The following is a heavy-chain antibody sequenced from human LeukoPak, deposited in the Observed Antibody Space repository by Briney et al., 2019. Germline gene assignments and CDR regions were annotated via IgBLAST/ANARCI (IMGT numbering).Heavy chain of an antibody. CDR3: ARNRDGYNSFDY. CDR1: GGSINNGGYY. D-gene: IGHD5-24*01. J-gene: IGHJ4*02. Sequence: SQTLSLTCTVSGGSINNGGYYWSWIRQHPGKGLEWIGYIYYSGSSYYNPSLRSRVTISVDTSKNHFSPKLSSVTAADTAVYYCARNRDGYNSFDYWGQGTLVTVSS. CDR2: IYYSGSS. V-gene: IGHV4-31*03.